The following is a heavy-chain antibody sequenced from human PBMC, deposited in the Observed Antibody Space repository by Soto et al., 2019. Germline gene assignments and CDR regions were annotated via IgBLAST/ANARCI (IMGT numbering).Heavy chain of an antibody. CDR1: GDSVSSNSAG. CDR3: ARGSWDDISGHYYMDV. CDR2: TYYKSKWYY. Sequence: PSETLSLTCDSSGDSVSSNSAGWNWIRQTPSRGLEWLGRTYYKSKWYYTYAASVKSRITVSPDTSKNQFSLQLTSVTPEDTAVYYCARGSWDDISGHYYMDVWYKGTTVTV. D-gene: IGHD1-1*01. V-gene: IGHV6-1*01. J-gene: IGHJ6*03.